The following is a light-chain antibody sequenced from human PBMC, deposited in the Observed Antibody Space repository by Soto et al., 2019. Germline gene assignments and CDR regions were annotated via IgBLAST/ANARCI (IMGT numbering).Light chain of an antibody. J-gene: IGKJ1*01. V-gene: IGKV3-20*01. CDR2: DAS. CDR1: QSVSSSF. CDR3: QEYGTSRT. Sequence: EIGLTQSPGTLSLSTGERATLSCRASQSVSSSFLAWYQQRPGKAPRLLISDASNTDPGIPDRFSGSGSGTDFTLTISRLEPEDFAVYYCQEYGTSRTFGQGTKVDI.